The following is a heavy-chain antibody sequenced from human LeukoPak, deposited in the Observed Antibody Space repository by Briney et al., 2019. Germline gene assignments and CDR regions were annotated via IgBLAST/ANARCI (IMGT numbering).Heavy chain of an antibody. CDR2: ISGSGGST. Sequence: GGSLRLSRAASGFTFSDYAMTWVRQAPGKGLEWVSAISGSGGSTYYADSVKGRFTISRDNSKNTGYLQLNSLRAEDTAVYYCAKGSRSNGYYIDYWGQGTLVTVSS. V-gene: IGHV3-23*01. J-gene: IGHJ4*02. D-gene: IGHD6-6*01. CDR3: AKGSRSNGYYIDY. CDR1: GFTFSDYA.